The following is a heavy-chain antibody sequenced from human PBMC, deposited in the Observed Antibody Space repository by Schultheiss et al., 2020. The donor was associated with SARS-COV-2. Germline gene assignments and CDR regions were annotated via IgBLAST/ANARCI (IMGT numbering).Heavy chain of an antibody. D-gene: IGHD2-2*01. Sequence: GGSLRLSCAASGFTFSSYGMHWVRQAPGKGLEWVSAISGSGGSTYYADSVKGRFTISRDNSKNTLYLQMNSLRAEDTAVYYCAKEKWGIVVVPAASNWFDPWGQGTLVTVSS. CDR1: GFTFSSYG. J-gene: IGHJ5*02. CDR2: ISGSGGST. V-gene: IGHV3-23*01. CDR3: AKEKWGIVVVPAASNWFDP.